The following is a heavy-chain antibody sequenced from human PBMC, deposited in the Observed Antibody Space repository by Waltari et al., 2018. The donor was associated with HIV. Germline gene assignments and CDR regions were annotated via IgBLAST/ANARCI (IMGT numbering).Heavy chain of an antibody. D-gene: IGHD3-3*01. CDR3: AKDFGRFLEFYGMDV. CDR1: GFTFDDYT. CDR2: ISWDGGST. V-gene: IGHV3-43*01. J-gene: IGHJ6*02. Sequence: EVQLVESGGVVVQPGGSLRLSCAASGFTFDDYTMHWVRQAPGKGLEWVSLISWDGGSTDYADSVNDRFTISRDNSKNSLYLQMNSLRTEDTALYYCAKDFGRFLEFYGMDVWGQGTTVTVSS.